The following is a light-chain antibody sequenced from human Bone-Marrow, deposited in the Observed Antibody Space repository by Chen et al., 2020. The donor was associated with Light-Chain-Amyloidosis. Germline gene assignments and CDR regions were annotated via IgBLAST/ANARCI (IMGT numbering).Light chain of an antibody. V-gene: IGLV2-14*01. CDR3: RSYTSTYSLV. Sequence: QSALTQPASVSGSPGQSITISCTGTSSDVGGDNDVSWYQQHPDKAPKPVIYEFTNRPSCVPGRFSCATADKKVSLTSSVLQNEDEADVFSRSYTSTYSLVFGSGTRVTGL. J-gene: IGLJ1*01. CDR2: EFT. CDR1: SSDVGGDND.